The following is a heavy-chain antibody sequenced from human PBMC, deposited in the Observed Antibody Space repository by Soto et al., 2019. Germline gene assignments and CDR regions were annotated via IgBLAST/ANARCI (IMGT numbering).Heavy chain of an antibody. D-gene: IGHD6-19*01. CDR3: AQAERVSVHFR. V-gene: IGHV3-23*01. CDR1: GFTSGSYA. J-gene: IGHJ4*02. CDR2: ISVSGLIA. Sequence: GGSLRLSCSISGFTSGSYAMNLVRQSPGKGLEWLSFISVSGLIAYYADSVKGRFTVSSDKPKSSVVLQLNNLTLGDTAIYYCAQAERVSVHFRWGQG.